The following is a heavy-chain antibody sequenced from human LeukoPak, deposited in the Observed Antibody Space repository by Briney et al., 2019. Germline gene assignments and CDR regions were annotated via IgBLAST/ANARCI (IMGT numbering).Heavy chain of an antibody. D-gene: IGHD6-6*01. Sequence: PGGSLRLSCAGSGFIATTNYMSWVRQAPGKGLEWVSVIYSSGSTSYADSVKGRFTISRDSSKNTVYLQMNSLRAEDTAVYYCAREYSSSSGRSFDYWGQGTLVTASS. CDR2: IYSSGST. CDR3: AREYSSSSGRSFDY. V-gene: IGHV3-53*01. CDR1: GFIATTNY. J-gene: IGHJ4*02.